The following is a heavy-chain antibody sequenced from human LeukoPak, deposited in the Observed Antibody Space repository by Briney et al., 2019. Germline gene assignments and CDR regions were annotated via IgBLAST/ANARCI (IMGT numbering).Heavy chain of an antibody. J-gene: IGHJ6*04. D-gene: IGHD3-10*02. CDR1: GFTFSSYG. CDR3: AELGITMIGGV. Sequence: GRSLRLSCAASGFTFSSYGMHWVRQAPGKGLEWVAVISYDGSNKYYADSVKGRFTISRDNTKNSLYLQMNSLRAEDTAVYYCAELGITMIGGVWGKGTTVTISS. V-gene: IGHV3-30*18. CDR2: ISYDGSNK.